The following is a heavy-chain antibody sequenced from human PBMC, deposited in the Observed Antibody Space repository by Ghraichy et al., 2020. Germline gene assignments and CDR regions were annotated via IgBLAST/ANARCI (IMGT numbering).Heavy chain of an antibody. D-gene: IGHD2-21*01. CDR3: ARVKYCGGDCYSGVDY. CDR2: ISYDGSNK. Sequence: GGSLRLSCAASGFTFSSYAMHWVRQAPGKGLEWVAVISYDGSNKYYADSVKGRFTISRDNSKNTLYLQMNSLRAEDTAVYYCARVKYCGGDCYSGVDYWGQGTLVTVSS. V-gene: IGHV3-30*04. J-gene: IGHJ4*02. CDR1: GFTFSSYA.